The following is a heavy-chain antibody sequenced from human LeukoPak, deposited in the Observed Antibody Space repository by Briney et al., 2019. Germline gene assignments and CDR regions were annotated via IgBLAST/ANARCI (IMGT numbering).Heavy chain of an antibody. Sequence: GASVKVSCKASGYSFVTSDINWVRQAAGQGLEWMGWMNPLSGNTGYAQKFQGRVTMTRNTSTGTAYMELSSLRSEDTAVYYCVRSLAVDGTRAYWGQGTPVIVS. D-gene: IGHD6-19*01. V-gene: IGHV1-8*02. CDR2: MNPLSGNT. CDR1: GYSFVTSD. J-gene: IGHJ4*02. CDR3: VRSLAVDGTRAY.